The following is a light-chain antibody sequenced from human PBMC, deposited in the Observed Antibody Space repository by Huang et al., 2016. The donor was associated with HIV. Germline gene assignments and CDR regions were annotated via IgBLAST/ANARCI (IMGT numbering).Light chain of an antibody. V-gene: IGKV3-11*01. CDR1: QNITSF. CDR3: QQRSQWPRLT. J-gene: IGKJ4*01. CDR2: DAT. Sequence: EIVLTQSPATLSLSPGERATLACRASQNITSFLAWYRQQPGQAPRLLIFDATNRATGTPARFSGSGSGTDFTLTIHSLEPEDFAVYYCQQRSQWPRLTFGGGTRVEMK.